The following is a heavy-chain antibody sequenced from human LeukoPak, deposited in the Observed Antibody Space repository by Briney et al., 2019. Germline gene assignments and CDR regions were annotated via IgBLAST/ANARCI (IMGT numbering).Heavy chain of an antibody. CDR1: GFTFSVYG. CDR3: AKDHGGIAI. V-gene: IGHV3-30*18. CDR2: ISYDGSNK. J-gene: IGHJ3*02. Sequence: GRSLRLSCAACGFTFSVYGMHWVRQAPGKGLEWVAVISYDGSNKYYADSVKGRFTISRDNSKNTLYLQMNSLRAEDTAVYYCAKDHGGIAIWGQGTMVTVSS. D-gene: IGHD6-13*01.